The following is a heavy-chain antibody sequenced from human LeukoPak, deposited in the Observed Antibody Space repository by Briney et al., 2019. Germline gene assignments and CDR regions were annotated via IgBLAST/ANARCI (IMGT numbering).Heavy chain of an antibody. CDR2: IYSGGST. Sequence: GGTLRLSCAASGFTVSSNYMSWVRQAPGKGLEWVSVIYSGGSTYYADSVKGRFTISRDNSKNTLYLQMNSLRAEDTAVYYCARDRNYYGSSGAFDIWGQGTMVTVSS. D-gene: IGHD3-10*01. CDR1: GFTVSSNY. V-gene: IGHV3-53*01. CDR3: ARDRNYYGSSGAFDI. J-gene: IGHJ3*02.